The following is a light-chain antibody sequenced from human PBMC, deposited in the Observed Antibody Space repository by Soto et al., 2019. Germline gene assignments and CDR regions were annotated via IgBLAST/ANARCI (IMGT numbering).Light chain of an antibody. CDR1: SSDVGGYNY. CDR3: SSYTSSSTRV. CDR2: DVS. V-gene: IGLV2-14*03. J-gene: IGLJ1*01. Sequence: QSALTQPASVSGSPGQSITISCTGTSSDVGGYNYVSWYQQHPDKAPKLMIYDVSNRPSGVSNRFSGSKSGNTASLTISGLQADDDADYYCSSYTSSSTRVFGTGTKLTVL.